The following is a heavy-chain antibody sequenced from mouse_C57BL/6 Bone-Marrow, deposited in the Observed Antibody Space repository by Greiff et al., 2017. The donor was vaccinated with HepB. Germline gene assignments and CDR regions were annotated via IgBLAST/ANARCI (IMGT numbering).Heavy chain of an antibody. CDR3: ARPLLLRGYFDY. D-gene: IGHD1-1*01. V-gene: IGHV1-55*01. CDR2: IYPGSGST. Sequence: VQLQQPGAELVKPGASVKMSCKASGYTFTSYWITWVKQRPGQGLEWIGDIYPGSGSTNYNEKFKSEATLTVDTSSSTAYMQLSSLTSEDSAVYYCARPLLLRGYFDYWGQGTTLTVSS. J-gene: IGHJ2*01. CDR1: GYTFTSYW.